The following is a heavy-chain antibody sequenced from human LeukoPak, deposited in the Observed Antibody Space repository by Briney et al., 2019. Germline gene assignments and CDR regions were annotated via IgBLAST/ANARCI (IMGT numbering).Heavy chain of an antibody. V-gene: IGHV3-23*01. CDR2: ISGSGGST. J-gene: IGHJ4*02. CDR3: AKDGGGLGSYYGILGY. Sequence: PGGSLRLSCAASGFTFSSYAMSWVRQAPGKGLEWVSAISGSGGSTYYADSVKGRFTISRDNSKNTLYLQMNSLRAEDTAVYYCAKDGGGLGSYYGILGYWGQGTLVTVSS. D-gene: IGHD1-26*01. CDR1: GFTFSSYA.